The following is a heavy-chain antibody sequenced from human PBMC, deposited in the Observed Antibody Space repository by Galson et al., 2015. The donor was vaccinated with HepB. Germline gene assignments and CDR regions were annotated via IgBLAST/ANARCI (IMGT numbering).Heavy chain of an antibody. CDR2: TSASGRST. J-gene: IGHJ6*02. D-gene: IGHD4/OR15-4a*01. CDR1: GLTFNSYA. V-gene: IGHV3-23*01. Sequence: LRLSCADSGLTFNSYAMSWVRQAQGKGLEWVSSTSASGRSTYYADPVKGRFTMSRDNSKNTLYLQMNSLRVEDTAVYYCAKDGYGNFVDYYSYYGMDVWGQGTTVTVSS. CDR3: AKDGYGNFVDYYSYYGMDV.